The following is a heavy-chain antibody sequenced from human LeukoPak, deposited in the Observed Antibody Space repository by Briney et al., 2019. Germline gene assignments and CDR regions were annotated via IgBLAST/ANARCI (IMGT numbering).Heavy chain of an antibody. Sequence: PGGSLRLSCAASGFSFRSCWMSWVRQAPGKGLEWVSGINWNGGSTGYADSVKGRFTISRDNAKNSLYLQMNSLRAEDTALYHCARDEVVRGVNWFDPWGQGTLVTVSS. D-gene: IGHD3-10*01. CDR3: ARDEVVRGVNWFDP. V-gene: IGHV3-20*01. J-gene: IGHJ5*02. CDR2: INWNGGST. CDR1: GFSFRSCW.